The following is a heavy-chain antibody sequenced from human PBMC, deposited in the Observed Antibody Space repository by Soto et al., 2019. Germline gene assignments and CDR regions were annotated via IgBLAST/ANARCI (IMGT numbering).Heavy chain of an antibody. D-gene: IGHD1-26*01. CDR3: ARSDNGSYSPFDI. CDR1: GYTFSSYA. J-gene: IGHJ3*02. Sequence: SVKVSCKASGYTFSSYAISWVRQAPGQGLEWMGGIIPIFGTANYAQKFQGRVTITADESTSTAYMELSSLRSEDTAVYYCARSDNGSYSPFDIWGQATMVTVSS. V-gene: IGHV1-69*13. CDR2: IIPIFGTA.